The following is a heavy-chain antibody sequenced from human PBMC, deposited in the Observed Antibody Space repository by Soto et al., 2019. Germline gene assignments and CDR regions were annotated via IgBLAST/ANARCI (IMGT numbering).Heavy chain of an antibody. CDR3: VKDGSGNMGLFDP. CDR2: ISGSGGST. D-gene: IGHD3-10*01. Sequence: PGGSLRLSCAASGFTFSSYAMSCVRQAPGKGLEWVSAISGSGGSTYYADSVKGRFTISRDNSKNTLYLQMNSLRAEDTAVYYCVKDGSGNMGLFDPCGQGMLVTVSS. J-gene: IGHJ5*02. CDR1: GFTFSSYA. V-gene: IGHV3-23*01.